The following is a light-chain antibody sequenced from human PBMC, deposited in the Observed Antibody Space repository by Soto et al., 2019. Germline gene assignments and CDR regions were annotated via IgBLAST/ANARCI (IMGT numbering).Light chain of an antibody. Sequence: EIVLTQSPATLSLSPGERATLSCRASQSVSSYLAWYQQKPGQAPRLLIYDASNRATGIPARFSGSGSGTDFTLTISRLEPEDFAVYYCQQYGRSLWAFGQGTKVDIK. V-gene: IGKV3-11*01. CDR3: QQYGRSLWA. CDR1: QSVSSY. CDR2: DAS. J-gene: IGKJ1*01.